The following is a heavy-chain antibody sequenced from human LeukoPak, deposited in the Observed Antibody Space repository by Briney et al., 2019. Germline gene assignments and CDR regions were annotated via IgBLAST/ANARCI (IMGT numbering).Heavy chain of an antibody. CDR2: INPSGGST. J-gene: IGHJ4*02. Sequence: ASVNVSCKASGYTFTSYYMHWVRQAPGQGLEWMGIINPSGGSTTYAQKFQGRVTMPRDTSTSTVYMELRSLRSEDTAVYYCARGYGDYAYWGQGTLVTVSS. D-gene: IGHD4-17*01. CDR3: ARGYGDYAY. V-gene: IGHV1-46*01. CDR1: GYTFTSYY.